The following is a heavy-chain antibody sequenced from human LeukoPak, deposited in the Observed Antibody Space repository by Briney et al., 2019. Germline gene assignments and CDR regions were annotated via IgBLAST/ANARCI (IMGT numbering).Heavy chain of an antibody. CDR3: ARFPYGSGIVDV. J-gene: IGHJ6*04. Sequence: GASVKVSCKVSGYTLTELSMHWVRQTPGKGLEWMGGFDPEDGETIYAQKFQGRVTMTEDTSTDTAYMELSSLRSEDTAVYYCARFPYGSGIVDVWGKGTTVTVSS. CDR2: FDPEDGET. V-gene: IGHV1-24*01. CDR1: GYTLTELS. D-gene: IGHD3-10*01.